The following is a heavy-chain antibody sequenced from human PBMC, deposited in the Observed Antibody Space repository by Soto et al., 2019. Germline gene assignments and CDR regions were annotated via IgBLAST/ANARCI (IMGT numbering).Heavy chain of an antibody. V-gene: IGHV3-30-3*01. CDR1: GFTFSSYA. CDR3: AGDYYEGRGSDY. J-gene: IGHJ4*02. CDR2: ISYDGSNK. D-gene: IGHD3-22*01. Sequence: QVQLVESGGGVVQPGRSLRLSCAASGFTFSSYAMHWVRQAPGKGLEWVAVISYDGSNKYYADSVKGRFTISRDNSKNTLYLQMNSLRAEDTAVYYCAGDYYEGRGSDYWGQGTLVTVSS.